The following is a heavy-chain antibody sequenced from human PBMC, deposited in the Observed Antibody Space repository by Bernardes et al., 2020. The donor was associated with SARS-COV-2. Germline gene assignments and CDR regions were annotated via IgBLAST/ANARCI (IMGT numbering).Heavy chain of an antibody. V-gene: IGHV3-9*01. D-gene: IGHD2-21*02. CDR2: ISWNSGSI. Sequence: SLRDSCAASGFTFDDYAMHWVRQAPGKGLEWVSGISWNSGSIGYADSVKGRFTISRDNAKNSLYLQMNSLRAEDTALYYCAKTMVTRAYYYYGMDVWGQGTTVTVSS. CDR3: AKTMVTRAYYYYGMDV. CDR1: GFTFDDYA. J-gene: IGHJ6*02.